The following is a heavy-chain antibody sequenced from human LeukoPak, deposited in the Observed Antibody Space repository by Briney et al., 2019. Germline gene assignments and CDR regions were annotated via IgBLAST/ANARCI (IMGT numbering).Heavy chain of an antibody. CDR2: INHSGST. CDR1: GGSFSGYY. J-gene: IGHJ5*02. Sequence: SETLSLTCAVYGGSFSGYYWSWIRQPPGKRLEWIGEINHSGSTNYNPSLKSRVTISVDTSKNQFSLKLSSVTAADTAVYYCARRLGYCSSTSCYLNWFDPWGQGTLVTVSS. V-gene: IGHV4-34*01. CDR3: ARRLGYCSSTSCYLNWFDP. D-gene: IGHD2-2*01.